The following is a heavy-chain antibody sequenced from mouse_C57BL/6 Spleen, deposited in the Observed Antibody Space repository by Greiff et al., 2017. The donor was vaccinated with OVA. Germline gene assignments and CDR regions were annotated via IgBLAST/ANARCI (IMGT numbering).Heavy chain of an antibody. CDR3: ARTLPSHFGY. V-gene: IGHV2-9-1*01. CDR1: GFSLTSYA. Sequence: QVQLQQSGPGLVAPSQSLSITCTVSGFSLTSYAISWVRQPPGKGLEWLGVIWPGGGTTYNSDHISRLSNSKDNSKSQVFLKMNSLQTDDTARYYCARTLPSHFGYWGQGTTLTVST. CDR2: IWPGGGT. J-gene: IGHJ2*01.